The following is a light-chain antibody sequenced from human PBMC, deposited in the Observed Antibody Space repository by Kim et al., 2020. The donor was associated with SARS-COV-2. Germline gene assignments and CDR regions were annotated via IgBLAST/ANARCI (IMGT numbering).Light chain of an antibody. CDR3: CSYVV. CDR2: EVS. Sequence: QSALTQPPSVSGSPGQSITISCTGTSSDVGSYNLVSWYQQHPGKAPKLMIYEVSKRPSGVSNRFSGSKSGNTASLTISGLQAEDEADHYCCSYVV. V-gene: IGLV2-23*02. CDR1: SSDVGSYNL. J-gene: IGLJ2*01.